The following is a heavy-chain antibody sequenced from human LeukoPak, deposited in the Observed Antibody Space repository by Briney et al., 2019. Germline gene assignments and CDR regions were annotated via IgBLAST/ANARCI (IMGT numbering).Heavy chain of an antibody. Sequence: GASVKVSYKASGYPFTGYYVHWVRQAPGHGLEWMGWVNPRNGGTHSAQKFQGRLSMTGDTSTTTAYMELSGLTSDDTAVYYCATGAQYGLWGVPYFYYMHVWGKGTTVTVSS. CDR3: ATGAQYGLWGVPYFYYMHV. CDR2: VNPRNGGT. CDR1: GYPFTGYY. J-gene: IGHJ6*03. V-gene: IGHV1-2*02. D-gene: IGHD3-10*01.